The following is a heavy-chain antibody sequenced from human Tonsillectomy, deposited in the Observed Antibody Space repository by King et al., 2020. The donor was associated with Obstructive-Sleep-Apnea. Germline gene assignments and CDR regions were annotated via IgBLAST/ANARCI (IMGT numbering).Heavy chain of an antibody. CDR2: IYYSGST. D-gene: IGHD3-9*01. J-gene: IGHJ3*02. CDR1: GGSISSSSYY. Sequence: VQLQESGPGLVKPSETLSLTCTVSGGSISSSSYYWGWIRQPPGKGLEWIGSIYYSGSTYYNPSLKSRVTISVDTSKNQFSLKLSSVTAADTAVYYCAILGYYDILTGYYKEDDAFDIWGQGTMVTVSS. CDR3: AILGYYDILTGYYKEDDAFDI. V-gene: IGHV4-39*01.